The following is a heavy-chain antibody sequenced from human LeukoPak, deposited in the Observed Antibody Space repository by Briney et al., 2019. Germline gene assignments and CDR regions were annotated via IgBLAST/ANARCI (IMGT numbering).Heavy chain of an antibody. CDR2: INPNSGGT. D-gene: IGHD3-16*01. J-gene: IGHJ4*02. Sequence: ASVKVSCKASGYTFTSYAMNWVRQAPGQGLEWMGWINPNSGGTNYAQKFQGWVTMTRDTSISTAYMELSRLRSDDTAVYYCARASGEGPHFDYWGQGALVTVSS. V-gene: IGHV1-2*04. CDR3: ARASGEGPHFDY. CDR1: GYTFTSYA.